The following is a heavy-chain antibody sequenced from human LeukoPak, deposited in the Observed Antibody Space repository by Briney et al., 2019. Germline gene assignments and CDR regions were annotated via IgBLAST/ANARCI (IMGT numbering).Heavy chain of an antibody. CDR1: GGSISSYY. CDR2: IYTSWST. V-gene: IGHV4-4*07. CDR3: ARASYYYGSGSGPRFDP. J-gene: IGHJ5*02. D-gene: IGHD3-10*01. Sequence: SETLSLTCTVSGGSISSYYWSWIRQPAGKGLEWIGRIYTSWSTNYNPSLKSRVTMSVDTSKNQLSLKLSSVTAADTAVYYCARASYYYGSGSGPRFDPWGQGTLVIVSS.